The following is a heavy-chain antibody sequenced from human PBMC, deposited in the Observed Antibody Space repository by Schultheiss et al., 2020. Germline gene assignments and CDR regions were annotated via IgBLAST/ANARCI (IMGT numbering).Heavy chain of an antibody. CDR1: GFTVSSNY. D-gene: IGHD3-9*01. J-gene: IGHJ4*02. CDR3: ASDGNNYDILTGYYMIIDY. CDR2: IYSGGST. V-gene: IGHV3-66*01. Sequence: GSLRLSCAASGFTVSSNYMRWVRQAPGKGLEWVSVIYSGGSTYYADSVKGRFTISRDNSKNTLYLQMNSLRAEDTAVYYCASDGNNYDILTGYYMIIDYWGQGTLVTVSS.